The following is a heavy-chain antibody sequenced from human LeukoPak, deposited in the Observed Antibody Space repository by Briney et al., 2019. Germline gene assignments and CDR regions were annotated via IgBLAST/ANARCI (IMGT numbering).Heavy chain of an antibody. CDR3: ARGKNKYGMDV. J-gene: IGHJ6*04. Sequence: PGGSLRLSCAASGFTVSSNYMSWVRQAPGKGLEWVSVIYSGGSTHYADSVKGRFTISRDNSKNTLYLQMNSLRAEDAAVYYCARGKNKYGMDVWGKGTTVTVSS. V-gene: IGHV3-53*01. D-gene: IGHD2/OR15-2a*01. CDR2: IYSGGST. CDR1: GFTVSSNY.